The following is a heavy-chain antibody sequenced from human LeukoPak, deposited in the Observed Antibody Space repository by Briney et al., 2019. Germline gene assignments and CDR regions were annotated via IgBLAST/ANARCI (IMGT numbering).Heavy chain of an antibody. CDR1: GFTFSSYG. CDR3: AKDFSRSVAGYFDY. J-gene: IGHJ4*02. CDR2: ISYDGSNK. Sequence: GGSLRLSCAASGFTFSSYGMHWVRQAPGKGLEWVAVISYDGSNKYYADSVKGRFTISRDNSKNTLYLQMNSLRAEDTAVYYCAKDFSRSVAGYFDYWGQGTLVTVSS. V-gene: IGHV3-30*18. D-gene: IGHD6-19*01.